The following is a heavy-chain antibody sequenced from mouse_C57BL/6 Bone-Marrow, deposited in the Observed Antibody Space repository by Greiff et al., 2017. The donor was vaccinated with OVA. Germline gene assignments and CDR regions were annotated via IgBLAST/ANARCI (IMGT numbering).Heavy chain of an antibody. J-gene: IGHJ3*01. D-gene: IGHD2-1*01. CDR3: TRIYYQAWFAY. CDR1: GYTFTDYE. V-gene: IGHV1-15*01. Sequence: QVQLKQSGAELVRPGASVTLSCKASGYTFTDYEMHWVKQTPVHGLEWIGAIDPETGGTAYNQKFKGKAILTADKSSSTAYMELRSLTSEDSAVYYCTRIYYQAWFAYWGQGTLVTVSA. CDR2: IDPETGGT.